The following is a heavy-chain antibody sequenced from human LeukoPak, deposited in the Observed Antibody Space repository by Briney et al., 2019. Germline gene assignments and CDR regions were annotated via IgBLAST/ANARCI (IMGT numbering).Heavy chain of an antibody. D-gene: IGHD5-18*01. CDR2: ISWNSGSI. J-gene: IGHJ4*02. CDR3: AKDVAVDTAMAASYFDY. V-gene: IGHV3-9*01. CDR1: GFTFDDYA. Sequence: GGSLRLSCAASGFTFDDYAMHWVRQAPGKGLEWVSGISWNSGSIGYADSVKGRFTISRDNAKNSLYLQMNSLRAEDTALYYCAKDVAVDTAMAASYFDYWGQGTLVTVSS.